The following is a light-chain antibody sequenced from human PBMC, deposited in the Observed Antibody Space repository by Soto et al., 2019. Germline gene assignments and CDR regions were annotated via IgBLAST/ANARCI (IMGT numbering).Light chain of an antibody. CDR1: QGVTNSL. CDR2: DVS. V-gene: IGKV3-15*01. J-gene: IGKJ4*01. Sequence: EIVMTQSPATLSVSPGQRATLSCRASQGVTNSLLAWYQHKPGQAPRLLIYDVSTRATGIPARFSGSGSGADFALPINSRGPEDFELYSCHHYCSWPLTFGGGPKVAI. CDR3: HHYCSWPLT.